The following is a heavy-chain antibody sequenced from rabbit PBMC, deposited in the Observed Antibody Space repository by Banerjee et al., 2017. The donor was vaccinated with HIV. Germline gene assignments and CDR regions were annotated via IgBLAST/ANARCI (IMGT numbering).Heavy chain of an antibody. CDR3: ASHITVDDYGDYPLNL. D-gene: IGHD2-1*01. V-gene: IGHV1S45*01. CDR1: GFSFSNKAV. CDR2: INAITGKA. J-gene: IGHJ4*01. Sequence: QEQLVESGGGLVKPEGSLTLTCTASGFSFSNKAVMCWVRQAPGKGLEWIACINAITGKALYASWAKGRSTFSKPSSTTVTLQMTSLTDADTATYFCASHITVDDYGDYPLNLWGPGTLVTVS.